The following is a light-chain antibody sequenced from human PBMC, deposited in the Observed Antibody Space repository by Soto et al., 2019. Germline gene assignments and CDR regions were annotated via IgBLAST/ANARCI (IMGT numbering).Light chain of an antibody. CDR1: QNIDNY. Sequence: DIQMTQSPSSLSASVGDRVTITCRASQNIDNYLNWYQQKPGKAPKVLIYAASSLQSGVPSRFSGSGSGTDFTLTISSLQPEDFATYYCQQSYSTPRTFGPWTKVDIK. V-gene: IGKV1-39*01. J-gene: IGKJ3*01. CDR3: QQSYSTPRT. CDR2: AAS.